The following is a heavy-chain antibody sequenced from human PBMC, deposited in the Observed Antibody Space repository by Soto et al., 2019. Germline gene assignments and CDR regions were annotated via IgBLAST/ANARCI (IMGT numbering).Heavy chain of an antibody. CDR1: GGTFSSYA. J-gene: IGHJ6*02. CDR2: IIPIFGTA. D-gene: IGHD3-9*01. Sequence: QVQLVQSGAEVKKPGSSVKVSCKASGGTFSSYAISWVRQAPGQGLEWMGGIIPIFGTANYAQKFQGRVTITADESTSTAYMELSSLRSEDTAVYYCATTLYDILTGYYTTGMDAWGQGTTVTVSS. V-gene: IGHV1-69*01. CDR3: ATTLYDILTGYYTTGMDA.